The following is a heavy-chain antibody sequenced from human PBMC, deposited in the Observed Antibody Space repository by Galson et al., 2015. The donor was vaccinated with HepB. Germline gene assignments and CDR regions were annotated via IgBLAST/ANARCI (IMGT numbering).Heavy chain of an antibody. CDR3: ARKGLGIRSGRVGSV. D-gene: IGHD7-27*01. CDR1: GGSFSGYY. CDR2: INHSGST. V-gene: IGHV4-34*01. Sequence: SETLSLTCAVYGGSFSGYYWSWIRQPPGKGLEWIGEINHSGSTNYNPSLKSRVTISVDTSKNQFSLKLSSVTAADTAVYYCARKGLGIRSGRVGSVWGKGTTVTVSS. J-gene: IGHJ6*04.